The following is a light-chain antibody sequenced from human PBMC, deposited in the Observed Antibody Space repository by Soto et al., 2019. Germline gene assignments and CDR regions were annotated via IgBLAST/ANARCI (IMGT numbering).Light chain of an antibody. J-gene: IGKJ2*01. CDR2: DAS. CDR3: DQRSIWPLYT. V-gene: IGKV3-11*01. CDR1: QSVSDY. Sequence: EIVLTQSPATLSLSPGERATLSCRASQSVSDYLAWYQQKPGQAPRLLIYDASNRATGIPARFSGSGFGTDFTLTISSLEPEDFAVYYFDQRSIWPLYTFAQVTKADIK.